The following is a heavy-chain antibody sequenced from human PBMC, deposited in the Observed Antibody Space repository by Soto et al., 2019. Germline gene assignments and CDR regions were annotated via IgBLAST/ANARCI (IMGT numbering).Heavy chain of an antibody. V-gene: IGHV3-33*01. CDR2: IWYDGSNK. J-gene: IGHJ4*02. Sequence: ESGGGVVQPGKSLSLSCAASGFTFSTYGMHWVRQAPGKGLEWVAVIWYDGSNKYHGDSLKGRFTISRDNSKNTLYLQINNLRAEDTAVYYCGRDGALGDTAVVDSWGQGTLVTVSS. D-gene: IGHD5-18*01. CDR3: GRDGALGDTAVVDS. CDR1: GFTFSTYG.